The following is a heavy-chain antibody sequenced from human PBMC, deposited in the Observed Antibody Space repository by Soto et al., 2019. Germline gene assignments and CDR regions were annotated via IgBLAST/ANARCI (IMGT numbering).Heavy chain of an antibody. D-gene: IGHD2-15*01. CDR2: IFSGDNT. V-gene: IGHV3-53*01. CDR1: GLSVYTDY. J-gene: IGHJ5*02. Sequence: EVPLVESGGGLIQPGGSLRLSCAASGLSVYTDYMTWVRQAPGKGLEYVSVIFSGDNTFYADSVKGRFTISRDNSKNTLYLQMNNLRAEDTAVHYCARGGGYCSGGGCYPHEFDPWGQGTLVIVSS. CDR3: ARGGGYCSGGGCYPHEFDP.